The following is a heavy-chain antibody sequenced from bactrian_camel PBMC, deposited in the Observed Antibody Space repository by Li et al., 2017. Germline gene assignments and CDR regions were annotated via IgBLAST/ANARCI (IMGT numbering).Heavy chain of an antibody. D-gene: IGHD7*01. CDR2: MHSAESNT. V-gene: IGHV3-2*01. Sequence: QVQLVESGGGLVQPGGSLRLSCAASGFTFRNYYMSWVRQAPGKGLEWVASMHSAESNTYYAESVKGRFTISHDNTKNTHFLEMNNLQPDDSAVYYCAAVSTGPCLSVISRGSPQRGDFQFWGQGTQVTVS. J-gene: IGHJ4*01. CDR3: AAVSTGPCLSVISRGSPQRGDFQF. CDR1: GFTFRNYY.